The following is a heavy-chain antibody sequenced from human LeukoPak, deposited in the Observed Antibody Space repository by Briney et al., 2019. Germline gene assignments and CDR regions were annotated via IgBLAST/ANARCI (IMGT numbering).Heavy chain of an antibody. CDR1: GGTFSSYA. V-gene: IGHV1-69*04. D-gene: IGHD2-2*02. CDR2: IIPILGIA. J-gene: IGHJ6*02. CDR3: AKYCSSTSCYTTYYYGMDV. Sequence: SVKVSCKASGGTFSSYAISWVRQAPGQGLEWMGRIIPILGIANCAQKFQGRVTITADKSTSTAYMELSSLRSEDTAVYYCAKYCSSTSCYTTYYYGMDVWGQGTTVTVSS.